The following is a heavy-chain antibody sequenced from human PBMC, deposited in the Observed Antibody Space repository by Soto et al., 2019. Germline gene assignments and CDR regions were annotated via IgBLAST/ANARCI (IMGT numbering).Heavy chain of an antibody. D-gene: IGHD3-3*01. Sequence: QITLNESGPTQVKPRQTLTLTCTFSGFSLTTSGVGVGWIRQSPGKAPEWLALIYWDDDKRYSPSLKSRLTITKDTSKNQVVLTMADLDPADTATYYCAHRVLRTVFGLVTTTAIYFEVWGQGTPVAVSS. CDR2: IYWDDDK. J-gene: IGHJ4*02. CDR3: AHRVLRTVFGLVTTTAIYFEV. CDR1: GFSLTTSGVG. V-gene: IGHV2-5*02.